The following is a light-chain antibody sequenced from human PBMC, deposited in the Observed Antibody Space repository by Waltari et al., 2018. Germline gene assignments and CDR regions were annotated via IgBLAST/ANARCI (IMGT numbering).Light chain of an antibody. Sequence: DIVMTQSPPTLSVSTVERVTLSCRASQSVSSNLAWYQQQPGQAPRVLIYAASTRATGIPARFSGSGSGTEFTLTISSLQSEDFAVYYCQQYNNWPPMYTFGQGTKLEIK. CDR3: QQYNNWPPMYT. V-gene: IGKV3-15*01. CDR2: AAS. J-gene: IGKJ2*01. CDR1: QSVSSN.